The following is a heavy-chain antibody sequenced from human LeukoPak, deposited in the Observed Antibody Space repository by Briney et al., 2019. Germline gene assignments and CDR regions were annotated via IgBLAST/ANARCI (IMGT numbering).Heavy chain of an antibody. D-gene: IGHD2-2*01. V-gene: IGHV4-34*01. Sequence: SETLSLTCAVYGGSFSGYYWSWLRQPPGKGLEWIGEINRSGSTNYNPSPKCRVTISVDTSKNQFSLKLSSETAADTAVYYCAIWVPHCSSTSCYVYYFDYWGQGTLVTVSS. J-gene: IGHJ4*02. CDR2: INRSGST. CDR1: GGSFSGYY. CDR3: AIWVPHCSSTSCYVYYFDY.